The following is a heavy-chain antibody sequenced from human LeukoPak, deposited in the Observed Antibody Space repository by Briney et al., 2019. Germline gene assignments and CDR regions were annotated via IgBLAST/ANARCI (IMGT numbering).Heavy chain of an antibody. Sequence: SETLSLTCAVYGGSFSGYYWSWIRQPPGKGLEWIGAINHSGATNYNPSLKSRVTISVDTSKNQFSLKLSSVAAADTAVYYCAASRRAYETTVTTWSSIYFDHWGQGTLVTVSS. D-gene: IGHD4-17*01. CDR3: AASRRAYETTVTTWSSIYFDH. V-gene: IGHV4-34*01. CDR2: INHSGAT. CDR1: GGSFSGYY. J-gene: IGHJ4*02.